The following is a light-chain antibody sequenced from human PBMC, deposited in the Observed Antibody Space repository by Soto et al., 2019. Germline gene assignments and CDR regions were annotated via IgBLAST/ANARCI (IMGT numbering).Light chain of an antibody. V-gene: IGKV3-20*01. CDR2: GAS. CDR3: QQYGSSPPWT. Sequence: EIVLTQSPGTLSLSPGERATLSCRASQSVSSSYLAWYQQKPGQAPRLLIYGASSRATGIPDRFSGSGSGTDFTLTISRLESEDFAVYYCQQYGSSPPWTFGQGT. J-gene: IGKJ1*01. CDR1: QSVSSSY.